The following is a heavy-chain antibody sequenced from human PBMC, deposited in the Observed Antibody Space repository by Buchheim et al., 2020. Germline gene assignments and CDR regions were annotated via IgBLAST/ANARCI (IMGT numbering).Heavy chain of an antibody. V-gene: IGHV3-33*01. J-gene: IGHJ4*02. Sequence: QVQLVESGGGVVQPGRSLRLSCAASGFTFSSYGMHWVRQAPGKGLEWVAFIWYDGSNQYYADSVKGRFTISRDNSKNTLYLQMNSLRAEDTAVYYCARVDYGDYYVDYWGQGTL. D-gene: IGHD4-17*01. CDR2: IWYDGSNQ. CDR3: ARVDYGDYYVDY. CDR1: GFTFSSYG.